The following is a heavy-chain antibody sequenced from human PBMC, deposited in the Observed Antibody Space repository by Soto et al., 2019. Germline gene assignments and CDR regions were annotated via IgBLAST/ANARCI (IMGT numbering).Heavy chain of an antibody. Sequence: GGSLRLSCAASGFTFSSYSMNWVRQAPGKGLEWVSYISSSSSTIYYADSVKGRFTISRDNAKNSLYLQMNSLRAEDTAVYYCARAGSRIAVAGLGFDYWGQGTLVTVSS. V-gene: IGHV3-48*01. CDR3: ARAGSRIAVAGLGFDY. J-gene: IGHJ4*02. D-gene: IGHD6-19*01. CDR1: GFTFSSYS. CDR2: ISSSSSTI.